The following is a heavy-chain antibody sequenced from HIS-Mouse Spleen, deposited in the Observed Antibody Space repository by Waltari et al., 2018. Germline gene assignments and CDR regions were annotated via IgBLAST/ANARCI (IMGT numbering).Heavy chain of an antibody. CDR1: GFTFSSYA. CDR3: AKDRQWLVRIYFDY. CDR2: IRGSGGRT. J-gene: IGHJ4*02. D-gene: IGHD6-19*01. Sequence: AASGFTFSSYAMSWVRQAPGKGLEWVSAIRGSGGRTYYADSVKGRFSISGDNSKNTVYLQMNSLRAEDTAVYYCAKDRQWLVRIYFDYWGQGTLVTVSS. V-gene: IGHV3-23*01.